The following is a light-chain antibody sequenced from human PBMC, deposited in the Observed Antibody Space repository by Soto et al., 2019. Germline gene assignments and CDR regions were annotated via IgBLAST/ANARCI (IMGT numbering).Light chain of an antibody. J-gene: IGLJ1*01. CDR1: SSDVGGYHY. CDR3: SSYTSSSTYV. CDR2: DVS. Sequence: LTQPASVSGSPGQSITISCTGTSSDVGGYHYVSWYQQYPGKAPKVMIYDVSNRPSGVSNRFSGSKSGTTASLTISGLQAEDEADYYCSSYTSSSTYVFGTGTKVTVL. V-gene: IGLV2-14*01.